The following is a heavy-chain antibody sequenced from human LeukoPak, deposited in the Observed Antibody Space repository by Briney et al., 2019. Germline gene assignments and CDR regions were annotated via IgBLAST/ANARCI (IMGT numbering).Heavy chain of an antibody. V-gene: IGHV1-46*01. J-gene: IGHJ4*02. CDR2: INPSGGST. Sequence: GASVKVSCKASGYTFTSYYMHWVRQAPGQGLEWMGIINPSGGSTSYAQKFQGRVTMTRDMSTSTVYMELSSLRSEDTAVYYCARDARYYYDSSGRYYFDYWGQGTLVTVSS. CDR3: ARDARYYYDSSGRYYFDY. D-gene: IGHD3-22*01. CDR1: GYTFTSYY.